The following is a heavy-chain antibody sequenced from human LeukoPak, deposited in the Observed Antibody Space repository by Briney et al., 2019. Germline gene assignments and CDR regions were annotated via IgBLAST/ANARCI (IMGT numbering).Heavy chain of an antibody. V-gene: IGHV4-4*07. J-gene: IGHJ3*02. Sequence: SETLSLTCTVSGGSISSYYWSWIRQPAGKGLEWIGRIYTSGSTNYNPSLKSRVTMSVDTSKNQFSLKLSSVTAADTAVYYCARESMPAAGTPMTPVDAFDIWGQGTMVTVSS. CDR3: ARESMPAAGTPMTPVDAFDI. D-gene: IGHD6-13*01. CDR2: IYTSGST. CDR1: GGSISSYY.